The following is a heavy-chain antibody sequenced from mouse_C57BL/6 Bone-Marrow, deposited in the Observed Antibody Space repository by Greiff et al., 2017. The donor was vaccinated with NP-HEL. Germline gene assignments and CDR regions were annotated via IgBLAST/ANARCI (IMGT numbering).Heavy chain of an antibody. J-gene: IGHJ3*01. CDR2: ISNGGGST. CDR1: GFTFSDYY. CDR3: ARRYDGYYWFAY. Sequence: EVQGVESGGGLVQPGGSLKLSCAASGFTFSDYYMYWVRQTPEKRLEWVAYISNGGGSTYYPDTVKGRFTISRDNAKNTLYLQMSRLKSEDTAMYYCARRYDGYYWFAYWGQGTLVTVSA. V-gene: IGHV5-12*01. D-gene: IGHD2-3*01.